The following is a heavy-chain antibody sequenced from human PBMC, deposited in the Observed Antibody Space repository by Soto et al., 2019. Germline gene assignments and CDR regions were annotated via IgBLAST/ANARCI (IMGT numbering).Heavy chain of an antibody. CDR3: ARVRLAGSGMDV. Sequence: SETLSLTCAVYGGSFSGYYWSWIRQPPGKGLEWIGEINHSGSTNYNPSLKSRVTISVDTSKNQFSLKLSSVTAADTAVYYCARVRLAGSGMDVWGKGTTVTVSS. CDR1: GGSFSGYY. D-gene: IGHD3-10*01. CDR2: INHSGST. J-gene: IGHJ6*04. V-gene: IGHV4-34*01.